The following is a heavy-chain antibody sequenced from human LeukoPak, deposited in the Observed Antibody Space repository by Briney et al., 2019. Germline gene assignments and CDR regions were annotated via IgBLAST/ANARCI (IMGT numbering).Heavy chain of an antibody. Sequence: SETLSLTCTVSGGSISSYYWGWIRQPPGKGLEWIGNIYDSGSTNYNPSLKSRVTISVDTSKNQCSLKLSSVTAADTAVYYCARQSISGSSLSYFDYWGQGTLVNVSS. CDR1: GGSISSYY. J-gene: IGHJ4*02. CDR3: ARQSISGSSLSYFDY. CDR2: IYDSGST. V-gene: IGHV4-59*01. D-gene: IGHD3-22*01.